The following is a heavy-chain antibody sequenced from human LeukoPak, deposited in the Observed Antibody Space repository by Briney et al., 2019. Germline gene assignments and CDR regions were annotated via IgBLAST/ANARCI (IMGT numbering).Heavy chain of an antibody. V-gene: IGHV4-39*01. Sequence: SETLSLTCTVSGGSISSSSYYWGWIRQPPGKGLEYIGSVYYSGSTYYNPSLKSRVTISVDTSKNQFSLKLSSVTAADTAVYFCARFRGSYSPSDAFDIWGQGTMVTVSS. CDR2: VYYSGST. D-gene: IGHD3-16*01. CDR3: ARFRGSYSPSDAFDI. J-gene: IGHJ3*02. CDR1: GGSISSSSYY.